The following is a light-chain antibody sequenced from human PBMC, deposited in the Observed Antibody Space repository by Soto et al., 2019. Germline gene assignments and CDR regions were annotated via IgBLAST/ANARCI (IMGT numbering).Light chain of an antibody. CDR1: QSVTANY. J-gene: IGKJ1*01. CDR3: LQYGVPLWT. CDR2: AAS. V-gene: IGKV3-20*01. Sequence: EIALTQSPGTLSLSPGERATLSCRASQSVTANYLAWYQQKPGQAPRLLIYAASIGATGVPDRFSGSGSGTDITLTISRLEPEDFAVYYCLQYGVPLWTFGQGTKVDIK.